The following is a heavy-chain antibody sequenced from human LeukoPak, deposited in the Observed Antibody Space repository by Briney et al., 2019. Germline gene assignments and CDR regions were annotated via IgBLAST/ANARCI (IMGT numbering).Heavy chain of an antibody. CDR1: GGSFSGYY. J-gene: IGHJ4*02. V-gene: IGHV4-34*01. D-gene: IGHD3-9*01. CDR3: ARGLKYYDILTGYYPIYFDY. CDR2: INHSGST. Sequence: PSETLSLTCAVYGGSFSGYYWSWIRQPPGKGLEWIGEINHSGSTNYNPSLKSRVTISVDTSKNQFSLKLSSVTAADTAVYYCARGLKYYDILTGYYPIYFDYWGQGTLVTVSS.